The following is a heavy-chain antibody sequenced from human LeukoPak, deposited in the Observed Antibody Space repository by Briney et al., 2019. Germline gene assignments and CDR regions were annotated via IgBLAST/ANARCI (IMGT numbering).Heavy chain of an antibody. CDR1: GFTFSSYA. D-gene: IGHD3-10*01. CDR2: ISGSGGST. CDR3: AKDLSGSPGYYYGMDV. V-gene: IGHV3-23*01. J-gene: IGHJ6*02. Sequence: GGSLRLSCAASGFTFSSYAMSWVRQAPGKGLEWVSAISGSGGSTYYADSVKGRFTISRDNSKNTLYLQMNSLRAEDPAVYYCAKDLSGSPGYYYGMDVWGQGTTVTVSS.